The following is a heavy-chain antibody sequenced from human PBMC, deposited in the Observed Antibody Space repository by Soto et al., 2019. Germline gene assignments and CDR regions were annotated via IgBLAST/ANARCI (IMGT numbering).Heavy chain of an antibody. D-gene: IGHD6-13*01. CDR2: ISYDGSNK. J-gene: IGHJ4*02. Sequence: GGSLRLSCAASGFTFSSYGMHWVRQAPGKGLEWVAVISYDGSNKYYADSVKGRFTISRDNSKNTLYLQMNSLRAEDKAVYYCAKEKGSSSWYEGYYFDYWGQGTLVTVSS. CDR3: AKEKGSSSWYEGYYFDY. CDR1: GFTFSSYG. V-gene: IGHV3-30*18.